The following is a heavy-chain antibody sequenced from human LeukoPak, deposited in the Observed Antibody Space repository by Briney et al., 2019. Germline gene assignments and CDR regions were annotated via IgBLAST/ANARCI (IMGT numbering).Heavy chain of an antibody. V-gene: IGHV4-34*01. J-gene: IGHJ4*02. Sequence: PSETLSLTCAVYGGSFSGYYWSWIRQPPGKGLEWIGEINHSGSTNYNPSLKSRVTISVDTSKNQFSLKLSSVTAADTAVYYCARGEWLRSWFGYWGQGTLDTVSS. CDR3: ARGEWLRSWFGY. CDR2: INHSGST. CDR1: GGSFSGYY. D-gene: IGHD5-12*01.